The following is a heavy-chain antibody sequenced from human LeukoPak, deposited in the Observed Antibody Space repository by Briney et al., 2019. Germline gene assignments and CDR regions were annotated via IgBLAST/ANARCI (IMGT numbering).Heavy chain of an antibody. Sequence: PSETLSLTCAVYGGSFSGSYWSWIRQPPGKGLEWIGEINHSGSTNYNPSLKSRVTISVDTSKNQFSLKLTSVTAAGTAVYYCARTTEGGYTYGYFYYYYMDVWGKGTTVTISS. D-gene: IGHD5-18*01. CDR3: ARTTEGGYTYGYFYYYYMDV. V-gene: IGHV4-34*01. CDR1: GGSFSGSY. CDR2: INHSGST. J-gene: IGHJ6*03.